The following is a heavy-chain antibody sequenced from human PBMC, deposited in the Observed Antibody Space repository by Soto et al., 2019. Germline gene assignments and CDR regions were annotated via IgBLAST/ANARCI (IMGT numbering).Heavy chain of an antibody. CDR1: GYSFTSYW. V-gene: IGHV5-10-1*01. CDR3: ARRDCSSTSCHYYYYYGMDV. D-gene: IGHD2-2*01. Sequence: GESLKISCKGSGYSFTSYWISWVRQMPGKGLEWMGRIDPSDSYTNYSPSFQGHVTISADKSISTAYLQWSSLKASDTAMYYCARRDCSSTSCHYYYYYGMDVWGQGTTVTVSS. CDR2: IDPSDSYT. J-gene: IGHJ6*02.